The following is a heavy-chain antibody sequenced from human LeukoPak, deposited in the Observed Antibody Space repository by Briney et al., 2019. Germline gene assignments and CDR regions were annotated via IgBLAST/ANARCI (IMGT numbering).Heavy chain of an antibody. CDR3: ARDGVAMDV. D-gene: IGHD3-3*01. V-gene: IGHV3-48*02. CDR2: ISRSSSTK. CDR1: EFTLSTHS. Sequence: GWALILSCAASEFTLSTHSMNWLRQAPGKGLEWISHISRSSSTKYHADSVKGRFTISRDNAKDSLYLQMNSLTDEDTAVYYCARDGVAMDVWGRGTTVTVSS. J-gene: IGHJ6*02.